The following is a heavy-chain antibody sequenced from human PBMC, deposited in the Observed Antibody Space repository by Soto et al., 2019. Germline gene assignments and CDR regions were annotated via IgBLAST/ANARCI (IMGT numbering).Heavy chain of an antibody. Sequence: QVQLVESGGGVVQPGRSLRLSCEVSGFTFSSYAMHWVRQAPGKGLEWVAVISFDGSNKYYADSVKGRITVSRDNSKNXLYLQMNSLRAEDTAVYYCARVDWAVGATIPSGFDYWGQGTLVTVSS. CDR2: ISFDGSNK. J-gene: IGHJ4*02. CDR1: GFTFSSYA. V-gene: IGHV3-30-3*01. CDR3: ARVDWAVGATIPSGFDY. D-gene: IGHD1-26*01.